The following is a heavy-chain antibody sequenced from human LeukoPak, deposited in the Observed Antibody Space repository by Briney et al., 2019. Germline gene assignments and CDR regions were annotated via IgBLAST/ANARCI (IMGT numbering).Heavy chain of an antibody. Sequence: GGSLRLSCAASGFTFSSYAMHWVRQAPGKGLEYVSAISSNGGSTYYANSVKGRFTISRDNSKNTLYLQMGNLRAEDMAVYYCAREAGYCSSTSCPPYYYYYMDVWGKGTTVTVSS. D-gene: IGHD2-2*01. CDR2: ISSNGGST. CDR3: AREAGYCSSTSCPPYYYYYMDV. CDR1: GFTFSSYA. J-gene: IGHJ6*03. V-gene: IGHV3-64*01.